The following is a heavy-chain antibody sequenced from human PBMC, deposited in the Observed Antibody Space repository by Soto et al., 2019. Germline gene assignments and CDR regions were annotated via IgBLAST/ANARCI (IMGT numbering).Heavy chain of an antibody. CDR1: GGSFSGYY. Sequence: AETLSLTCAVYGGSFSGYYWTWIRQPPGKGLEWIGEINHTGSTNYNPSLKSRVTISVDTSKNQFSLNLSSVTEADTAVYYCARGPRDSRRLSRPYHFDYWGQGTLVTVSS. CDR2: INHTGST. V-gene: IGHV4-34*01. J-gene: IGHJ4*02. D-gene: IGHD6-13*01. CDR3: ARGPRDSRRLSRPYHFDY.